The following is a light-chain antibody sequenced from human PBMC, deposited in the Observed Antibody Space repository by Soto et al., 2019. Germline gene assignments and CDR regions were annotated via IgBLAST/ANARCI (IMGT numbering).Light chain of an antibody. Sequence: EIVMTQSPATLSVSPGERVTLSCRASQSVCSNLAWYQQKPGLAPRVLIYDASTRATVIPARFSGSGSGTEFTLTISSLQPDDFATYYCQQYNSYPWTFGQGTKVDIK. CDR3: QQYNSYPWT. CDR1: QSVCSN. CDR2: DAS. V-gene: IGKV3-15*01. J-gene: IGKJ1*01.